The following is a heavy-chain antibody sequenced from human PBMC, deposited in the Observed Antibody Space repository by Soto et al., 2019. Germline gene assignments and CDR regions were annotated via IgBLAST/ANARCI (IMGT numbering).Heavy chain of an antibody. J-gene: IGHJ4*02. CDR3: ARWGTTGGLDV. CDR1: GFTFRSYV. CDR2: TSYDGSNK. Sequence: QVQLVESGGGVVQPGASLRLSCVGSGFTFRSYVIHWVRQAPGKGLEWVALTSYDGSNKYYDDSVKGRFTISRDNSRKKVDLHMESLGLEETALYYCARWGTTGGLDVWGQGTLVSVSS. D-gene: IGHD3-16*01. V-gene: IGHV3-30*19.